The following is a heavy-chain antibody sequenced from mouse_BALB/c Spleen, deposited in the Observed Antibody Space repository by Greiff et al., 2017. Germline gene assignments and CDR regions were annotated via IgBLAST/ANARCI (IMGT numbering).Heavy chain of an antibody. CDR2: IWAGGST. CDR1: GFSLTSYG. J-gene: IGHJ4*01. D-gene: IGHD1-1*01. CDR3: ARVTTVVAREVYYAMDY. V-gene: IGHV2-9*02. Sequence: VKLMESGPGLVAPSQSLSITCTVSGFSLTSYGVHWVRQPPGKGLEWLGVIWAGGSTNYNSALMSRLSISKDNSKSQVFLKMNSLQTDDTAMYYCARVTTVVAREVYYAMDYWGQGTSVTVSS.